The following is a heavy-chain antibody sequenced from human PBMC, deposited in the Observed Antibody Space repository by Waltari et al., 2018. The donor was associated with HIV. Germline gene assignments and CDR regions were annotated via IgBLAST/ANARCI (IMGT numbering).Heavy chain of an antibody. CDR2: MNPNSGKT. V-gene: IGHV1-8*02. D-gene: IGHD5-12*01. Sequence: QVQLVQSGAAVRKPGASVRVSCKASGYSLTNNDINWVRQTPGQGLEWMGWMNPNSGKTGYAQNFRGRVTMTRNTSINTAYMELHSLTSDDTAVYYCARGLTSGFDLVYFDFWGQGTLVSVSS. J-gene: IGHJ4*02. CDR1: GYSLTNND. CDR3: ARGLTSGFDLVYFDF.